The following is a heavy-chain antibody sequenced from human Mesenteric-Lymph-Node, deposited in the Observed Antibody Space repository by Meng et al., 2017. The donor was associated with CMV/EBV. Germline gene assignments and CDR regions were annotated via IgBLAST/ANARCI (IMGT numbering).Heavy chain of an antibody. V-gene: IGHV3-66*02. CDR1: GFTFSSYW. Sequence: GGSLRLSCAASGFTFSSYWMSWVRQAPGKGLEWVSLIYRLGSTYYADSVKGRFTISRNNSENTLYLQMNSLRAEDTAVYYCARGGALTTVYYGLDVWGQGTTVTVSS. J-gene: IGHJ6*02. CDR2: IYRLGST. CDR3: ARGGALTTVYYGLDV. D-gene: IGHD4/OR15-4a*01.